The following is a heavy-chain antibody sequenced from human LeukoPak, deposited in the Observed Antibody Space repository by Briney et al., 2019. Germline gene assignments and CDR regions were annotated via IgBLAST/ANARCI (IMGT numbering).Heavy chain of an antibody. CDR3: ARSRGIVAAAGTEVVGWFDP. V-gene: IGHV3-11*01. D-gene: IGHD6-13*01. CDR2: ISSSGSTI. Sequence: GGFLRLSCAASGFTFSDYCMSWIRQAPGKGLEWVSYISSSGSTIYYADSVKGRFTISRDNAKNSLYLQMNSLRAEDTAVYYCARSRGIVAAAGTEVVGWFDPWGQGTLVTVSS. CDR1: GFTFSDYC. J-gene: IGHJ5*02.